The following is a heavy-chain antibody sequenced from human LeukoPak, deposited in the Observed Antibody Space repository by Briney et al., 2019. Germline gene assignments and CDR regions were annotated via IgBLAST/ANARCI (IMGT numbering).Heavy chain of an antibody. Sequence: KPSETLSLTCSVSGYSISSSSYYWVWIRQPPGKGLEWIGSINYYGKTYYNPSVKSRVTISVDTSKNQFSLMVRSVTAADTAVYYCGRSAGFVHFDHWGQGTLVTVTS. CDR1: GYSISSSSYY. D-gene: IGHD3-16*01. J-gene: IGHJ4*02. CDR3: GRSAGFVHFDH. CDR2: INYYGKT. V-gene: IGHV4-39*07.